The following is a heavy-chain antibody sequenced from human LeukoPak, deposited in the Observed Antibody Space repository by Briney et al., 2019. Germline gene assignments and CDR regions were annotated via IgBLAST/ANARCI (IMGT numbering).Heavy chain of an antibody. CDR3: ARGPPGWYGQWFDP. J-gene: IGHJ5*02. V-gene: IGHV4-34*01. D-gene: IGHD6-19*01. Sequence: PSETLSLTCAVYGGSFSGYYWSWIRQPPGKGLEWIGEINHSGSTNYNPSLKSRVTISVDTSKNQFSLKLSSVTAADTAVYYRARGPPGWYGQWFDPWGQGTLVTVSS. CDR2: INHSGST. CDR1: GGSFSGYY.